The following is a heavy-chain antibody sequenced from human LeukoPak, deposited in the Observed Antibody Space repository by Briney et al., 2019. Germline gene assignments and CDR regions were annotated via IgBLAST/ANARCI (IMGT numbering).Heavy chain of an antibody. Sequence: PSETLSLTCTVSGGSISSYYWSWIRQPPGKGLGWIGYIYYSGSTNYNPSLKSRVTISVATSKNQVSLKLSSVTAADTAVYYCASHKDGYNRNRFDYWGQGTLVTVSS. J-gene: IGHJ4*02. V-gene: IGHV4-59*01. CDR1: GGSISSYY. CDR3: ASHKDGYNRNRFDY. CDR2: IYYSGST. D-gene: IGHD5-24*01.